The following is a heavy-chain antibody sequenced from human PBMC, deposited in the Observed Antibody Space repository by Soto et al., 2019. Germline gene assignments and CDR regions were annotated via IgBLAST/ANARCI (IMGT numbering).Heavy chain of an antibody. CDR1: GFTFSSYS. Sequence: EVQLVESGGGLVQPGGSLRLSCAASGFTFSSYSMNWVRQAPGKGLEWVSDISSSSSTIYYADSVKGRFTVSRDNAKNAVYLQMNSLGADDTAVYYCARAPYDGSGYRSDYFDFLGQGNLVTVSS. J-gene: IGHJ4*02. CDR3: ARAPYDGSGYRSDYFDF. V-gene: IGHV3-48*01. CDR2: ISSSSSTI. D-gene: IGHD3-22*01.